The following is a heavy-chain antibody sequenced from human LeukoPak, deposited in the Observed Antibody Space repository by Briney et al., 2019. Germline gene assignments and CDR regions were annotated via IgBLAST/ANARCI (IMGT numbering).Heavy chain of an antibody. V-gene: IGHV3-7*02. CDR3: AKGLPAPYYGMDV. Sequence: GGSLRLSCAASGFTFSSSDMSWVRQAPGKGLEWVANINQDGDEKYYVDSLKGRFTVSRDISKNTLYLHMNSLRAEDTAVYYCAKGLPAPYYGMDVWGQGTTVTVSS. D-gene: IGHD2-2*01. J-gene: IGHJ6*02. CDR2: INQDGDEK. CDR1: GFTFSSSD.